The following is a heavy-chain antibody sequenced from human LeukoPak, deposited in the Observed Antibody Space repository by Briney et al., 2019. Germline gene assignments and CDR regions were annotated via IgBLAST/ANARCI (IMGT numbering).Heavy chain of an antibody. J-gene: IGHJ1*01. CDR3: ARPSILNSPLSKHQLELQF. V-gene: IGHV5-51*01. CDR1: GYSFTSYW. CDR2: IYPGDSDT. Sequence: GESLKISCKGSGYSFTSYWIGWVRQMPGKGLEWMGIIYPGDSDTRYSPSFQGQVTISADKSISTAYLQWSSLKASDTAMYYCARPSILNSPLSKHQLELQFWGQGTLVIVYS. D-gene: IGHD6-13*01.